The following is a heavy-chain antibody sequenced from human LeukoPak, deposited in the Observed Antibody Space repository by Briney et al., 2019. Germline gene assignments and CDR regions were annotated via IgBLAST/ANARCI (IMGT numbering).Heavy chain of an antibody. CDR1: GFTLSDYY. V-gene: IGHV3-11*01. D-gene: IGHD3/OR15-3a*01. J-gene: IGHJ4*02. CDR2: SSSSGSTI. CDR3: ARRRDFINY. Sequence: PGGSLRLSCAASGFTLSDYYMSWIRQAPGKGLEWVSYSSSSGSTIYYADSVKGRFAISRGNAKNSLYLQMNSLRAEDTAVYYCARRRDFINYWGQGTLVTVSS.